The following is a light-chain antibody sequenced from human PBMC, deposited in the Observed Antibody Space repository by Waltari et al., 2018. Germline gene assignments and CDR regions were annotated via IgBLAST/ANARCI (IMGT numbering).Light chain of an antibody. CDR2: KDP. Sequence: SYELTQPPSVSVSPGQTARISCSGDALPKQYTYWYRQKPGQAPVLVIFKDPERPSGIPERFSGSSSGTTVTLTISGVQAEDEADYYCLSSDSSGYIGVFGGGTKLTVL. J-gene: IGLJ2*01. V-gene: IGLV3-25*03. CDR3: LSSDSSGYIGV. CDR1: ALPKQY.